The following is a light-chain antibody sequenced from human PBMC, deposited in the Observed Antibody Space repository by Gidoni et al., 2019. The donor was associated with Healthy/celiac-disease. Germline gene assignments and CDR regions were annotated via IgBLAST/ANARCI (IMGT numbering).Light chain of an antibody. CDR3: NSLDSSGNHGI. CDR2: GKN. CDR1: SLRSYY. V-gene: IGLV3-19*01. J-gene: IGLJ2*01. Sequence: SSELTQDPAVSVALGQTVRLTCQGDSLRSYYASWYQQKPGQAPVLVIYGKNNRPSGIPDRFSGSSSGSTAALTITEAQAEDEADYYCNSLDSSGNHGIFGGGTKLTVL.